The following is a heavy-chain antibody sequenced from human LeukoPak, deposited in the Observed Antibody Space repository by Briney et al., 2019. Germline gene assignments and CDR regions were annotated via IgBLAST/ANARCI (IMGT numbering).Heavy chain of an antibody. CDR2: INPSGGST. D-gene: IGHD3-22*01. V-gene: IGHV1-46*01. Sequence: ASVKVSCKASGYTFTGYYMHWVRQAPGQGLEWMGIINPSGGSTSYAQKFQGRVTMTRDMSTSTVYMELSSLRSEDTAVYYCARTYYYDSSGPEDAFDIWGQGTMVTVSS. J-gene: IGHJ3*02. CDR3: ARTYYYDSSGPEDAFDI. CDR1: GYTFTGYY.